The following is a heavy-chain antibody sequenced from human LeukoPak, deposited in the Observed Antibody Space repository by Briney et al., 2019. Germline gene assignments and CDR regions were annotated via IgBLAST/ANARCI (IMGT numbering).Heavy chain of an antibody. J-gene: IGHJ5*02. Sequence: GGSLRLSCAASGITFSDHYMSWIRQAPGKGLEWVGFIRSKAYGGTTEYAASVKGRFTISRDDSKSIAYLQMNSLKTEDTAVYYCTRDYDILTEGNWFDPWGQGTLVTVSS. CDR2: IRSKAYGGTT. D-gene: IGHD3-9*01. CDR3: TRDYDILTEGNWFDP. CDR1: GITFSDHY. V-gene: IGHV3-49*03.